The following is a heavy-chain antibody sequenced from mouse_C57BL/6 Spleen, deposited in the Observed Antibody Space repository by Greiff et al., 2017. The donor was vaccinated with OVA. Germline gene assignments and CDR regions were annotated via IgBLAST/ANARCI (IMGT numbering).Heavy chain of an antibody. CDR2: IRRGGST. CDR1: GFSLTSYG. J-gene: IGHJ1*03. Sequence: QVQLQQSGPGLVQPSQSLSITCTVSGFSLTSYGVHWVRQSPGKGLEWLGVIRRGGSTDYNAAFMSRLRITKDNSKSQVFFKMNSLQADDTAIYYCAKKTGDWYFDVWGTGTTVTVSS. V-gene: IGHV2-5*01. CDR3: AKKTGDWYFDV. D-gene: IGHD4-1*01.